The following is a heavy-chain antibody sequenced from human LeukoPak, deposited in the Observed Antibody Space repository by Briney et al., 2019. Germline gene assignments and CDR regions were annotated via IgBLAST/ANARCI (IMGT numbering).Heavy chain of an antibody. Sequence: GGSLRLSCAASGFTFDDYGMGWVRQAPGKGLEWVSGINWNGGSTDYADSVKGRFTISRDNAKNSLYLQMNSLRAEDTALYYCARDRGSYCSSTTCYSTWGYWGQGTLVTVSS. CDR3: ARDRGSYCSSTTCYSTWGY. D-gene: IGHD2-2*01. CDR2: INWNGGST. V-gene: IGHV3-20*04. CDR1: GFTFDDYG. J-gene: IGHJ4*02.